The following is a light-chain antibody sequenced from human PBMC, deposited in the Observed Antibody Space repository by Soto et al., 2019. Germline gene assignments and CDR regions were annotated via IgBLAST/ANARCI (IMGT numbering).Light chain of an antibody. V-gene: IGKV3-20*01. J-gene: IGKJ4*01. CDR1: QSVSSSY. CDR3: QQDGSSPT. CDR2: GAS. Sequence: EIVLTQSPGTLSLSPGERATLSCRASQSVSSSYLAWYQQKPGQAPRLLIYGASNRATGIPDRFSGSGSGTDFTLTISRLEPEDFAGYYCQQDGSSPTFGGGTKVEIK.